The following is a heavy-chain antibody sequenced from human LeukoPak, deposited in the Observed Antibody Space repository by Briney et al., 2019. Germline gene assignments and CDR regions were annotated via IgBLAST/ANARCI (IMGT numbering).Heavy chain of an antibody. CDR3: ARSMVTTFLSGYDY. V-gene: IGHV4-31*03. CDR2: IYYSGST. Sequence: SETLSLTCTVSGGSISSGGYYWSWIRQHPGKGLEWIGYIYYSGSTYYNPSLKSRVTIPVDTSKNQFSLKLSSVTAADTAVYYCARSMVTTFLSGYDYWGQGTLVTVSS. J-gene: IGHJ4*02. D-gene: IGHD4-17*01. CDR1: GGSISSGGYY.